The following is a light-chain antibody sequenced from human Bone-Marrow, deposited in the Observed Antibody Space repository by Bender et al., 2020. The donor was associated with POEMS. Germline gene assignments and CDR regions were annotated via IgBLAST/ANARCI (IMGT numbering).Light chain of an antibody. CDR1: SSNIGAHA. CDR3: YSYTSRTSYV. CDR2: SHD. J-gene: IGLJ1*01. Sequence: QSVLTQPPSASGTPGQRVTISCSGGSSNIGAHAVNWYQHLPGSAPKLLIYSHDQRPSGVPDRFSGSKSGNTASLTISGLQAEDEADYYCYSYTSRTSYVFGTGTKVTVL. V-gene: IGLV1-44*01.